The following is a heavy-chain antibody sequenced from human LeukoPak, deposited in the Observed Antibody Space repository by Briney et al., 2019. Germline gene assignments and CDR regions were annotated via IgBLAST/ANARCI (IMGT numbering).Heavy chain of an antibody. J-gene: IGHJ4*02. CDR3: AKNPPGSGSFYLDY. CDR1: GFTFSSYA. V-gene: IGHV3-23*01. D-gene: IGHD3-10*01. Sequence: GGSLRLSCSASGFTFSSYAMHWVRQAPGKGLEWVSAISGSGGNTYYADSVKGRFTISRDNSKNTLYLQMNSLRAEDTAVYYCAKNPPGSGSFYLDYWGQGTLVTVSS. CDR2: ISGSGGNT.